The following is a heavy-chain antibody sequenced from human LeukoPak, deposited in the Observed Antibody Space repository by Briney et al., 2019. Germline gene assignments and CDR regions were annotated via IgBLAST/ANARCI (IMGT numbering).Heavy chain of an antibody. Sequence: PGGSLRLSCAASRFAISTYWMSWVRQAPGKGLEWVANIKEDGSEKYYVDSVKGRFTIYRDNAKNSLYLQMNRLRAEDTAVYYCARDSPGSSRFYHYYGLDVWGQGTTVTVSS. J-gene: IGHJ6*02. CDR1: RFAISTYW. CDR3: ARDSPGSSRFYHYYGLDV. V-gene: IGHV3-7*05. D-gene: IGHD6-6*01. CDR2: IKEDGSEK.